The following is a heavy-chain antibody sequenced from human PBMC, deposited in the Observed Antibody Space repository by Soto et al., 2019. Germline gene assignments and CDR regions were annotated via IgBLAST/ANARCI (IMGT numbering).Heavy chain of an antibody. CDR2: IIPILGIA. CDR1: GGTFSSYT. Sequence: AASVKVSCKTSGGTFSSYTISWVRQAPGQGLEWMGRIIPILGIANYAQKFQGRVTITADKSTSTAYMGLSSLRSEDTAVYYCARDSLDGLGFDYWGQGTLVTVSS. J-gene: IGHJ4*02. D-gene: IGHD3-16*02. V-gene: IGHV1-69*04. CDR3: ARDSLDGLGFDY.